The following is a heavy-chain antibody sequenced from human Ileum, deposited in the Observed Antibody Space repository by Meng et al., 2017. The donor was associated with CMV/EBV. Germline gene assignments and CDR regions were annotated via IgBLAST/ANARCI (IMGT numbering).Heavy chain of an antibody. V-gene: IGHV3-15*01. Sequence: SGFIFTNAWMNWVRQAPGGGLEWVGRIKTKTDDGTTDYAAPVRGRFTISRDDSENILYLQMNSLKTEDTALYYCTTFYSSSSLWFDPWGQGTLVTVSS. CDR3: TTFYSSSSLWFDP. D-gene: IGHD6-6*01. J-gene: IGHJ5*02. CDR1: GFIFTNAW. CDR2: IKTKTDDGTT.